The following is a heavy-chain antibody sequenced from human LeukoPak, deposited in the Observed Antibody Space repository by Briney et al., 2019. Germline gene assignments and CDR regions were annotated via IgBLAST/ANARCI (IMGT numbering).Heavy chain of an antibody. V-gene: IGHV3-23*01. D-gene: IGHD6-25*01. CDR1: GFTFSSYE. Sequence: GGSLRLSCAASGFTFSSYEMNWVRQAPGKGLEWVSAISGSGGSTYYADSVKGRFTISRDNSKNTLYLQMNSLRAEDTAVYYCAKDSGSFATFDYWGQGTLVTVSS. CDR2: ISGSGGST. CDR3: AKDSGSFATFDY. J-gene: IGHJ4*02.